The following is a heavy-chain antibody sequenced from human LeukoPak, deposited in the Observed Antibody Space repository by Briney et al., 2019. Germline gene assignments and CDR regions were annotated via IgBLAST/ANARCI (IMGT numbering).Heavy chain of an antibody. Sequence: SETLSLTCTVSGGSISSSTYYWGWIRQPPGKGLEWIVSIYYSGSTYYNPSLKSRVTISVDTSKNQFSLKLSSVTAADTAVYYCARTPLTYYYDSSGYYWYYFDYWGQGTLVTVSS. CDR3: ARTPLTYYYDSSGYYWYYFDY. CDR1: GGSISSSTYY. J-gene: IGHJ4*02. V-gene: IGHV4-39*01. CDR2: IYYSGST. D-gene: IGHD3-22*01.